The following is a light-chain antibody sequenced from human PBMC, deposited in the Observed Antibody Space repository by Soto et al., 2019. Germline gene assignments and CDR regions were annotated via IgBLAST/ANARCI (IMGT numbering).Light chain of an antibody. CDR2: GAS. Sequence: IQMTQSPSSLSASVGDRVTITCRASQAIRSDLGWYQQKPGKAPKVLINGASNLQSGVPSRFSGSGSGTEFTLTISSLQPEDFATYFCLQDYNYPRTFGQGTKVDIK. J-gene: IGKJ1*01. CDR3: LQDYNYPRT. CDR1: QAIRSD. V-gene: IGKV1-6*02.